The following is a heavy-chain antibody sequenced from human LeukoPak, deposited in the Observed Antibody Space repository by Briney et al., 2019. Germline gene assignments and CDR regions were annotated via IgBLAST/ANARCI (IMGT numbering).Heavy chain of an antibody. CDR1: GGSISSYY. D-gene: IGHD5-18*01. J-gene: IGHJ4*02. Sequence: SETLSLTCTVSGGSISSYYWSWIRQPPGKGLEWIGYIYYSGGTNYNPSLKSRVTISVDTSKNQFSLKLSSVTAADTAVYYCARDPGQLTLDYWGQGTLVTVSS. CDR2: IYYSGGT. CDR3: ARDPGQLTLDY. V-gene: IGHV4-59*01.